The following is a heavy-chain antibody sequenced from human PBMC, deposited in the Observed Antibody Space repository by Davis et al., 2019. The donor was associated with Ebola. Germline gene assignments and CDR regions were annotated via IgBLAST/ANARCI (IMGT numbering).Heavy chain of an antibody. J-gene: IGHJ4*02. V-gene: IGHV1-18*01. CDR1: GYTFTGYD. D-gene: IGHD1-1*01. Sequence: ASVKVSCKASGYTFTGYDINWVRQAPGQGLEWMGWINPHNGNTNYAQNVQGRAIMTSDTATTTAYMEVGSLRSDDTAVYYCARAQFPTTSDHWGQGTLVTVSS. CDR3: ARAQFPTTSDH. CDR2: INPHNGNT.